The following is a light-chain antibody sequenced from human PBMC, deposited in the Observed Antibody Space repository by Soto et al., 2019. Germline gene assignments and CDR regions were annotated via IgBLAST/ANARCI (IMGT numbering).Light chain of an antibody. V-gene: IGKV3-15*01. CDR2: GAS. CDR3: QQHNGWPLT. CDR1: QSAGTN. J-gene: IGKJ5*01. Sequence: EIVMTQSPATLSVSPGERATLSCRASQSAGTNLAWYQQKPGQAPRLLIYGASNRAAGTPARFSGSGSGTEFTLTISSQQSEDLAVYYCQQHNGWPLTFGQGTRLDIK.